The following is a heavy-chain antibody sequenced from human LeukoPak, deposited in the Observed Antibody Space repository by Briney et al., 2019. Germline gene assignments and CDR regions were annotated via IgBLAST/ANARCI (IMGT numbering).Heavy chain of an antibody. V-gene: IGHV4-34*01. D-gene: IGHD3-22*01. CDR2: INHSGGT. CDR3: ASEPFYYYDSSGQIDY. Sequence: SETLSLTCAVYGGSFSGYYWSWIRQPPGKGLEWIGEINHSGGTNYNPSLKSRVTISVDTSKNQFSLKLSSVTAADTAVYYCASEPFYYYDSSGQIDYWGQGTLVTVSS. CDR1: GGSFSGYY. J-gene: IGHJ4*02.